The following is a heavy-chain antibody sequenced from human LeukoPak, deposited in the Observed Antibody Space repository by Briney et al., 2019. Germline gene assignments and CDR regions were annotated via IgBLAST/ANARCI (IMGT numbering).Heavy chain of an antibody. CDR1: GFTFSDYA. V-gene: IGHV3-30-3*01. Sequence: GGSLRLSCAASGFTFSDYAMHWVRQAPGKGLEWVAVISKDGSDKYYPGSVRGRFTISRDNSKNTIYLQMDNLRAEDTAIYYCARDYWWNYDYWGQGTLVTVSS. CDR2: ISKDGSDK. D-gene: IGHD1-7*01. CDR3: ARDYWWNYDY. J-gene: IGHJ4*02.